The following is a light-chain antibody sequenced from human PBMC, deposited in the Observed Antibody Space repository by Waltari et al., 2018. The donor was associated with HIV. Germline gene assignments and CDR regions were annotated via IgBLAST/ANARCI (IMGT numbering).Light chain of an antibody. Sequence: DIQMTQSPSSLPASVGDKVTIACRASQGIRTYLNWYQHKPGRAPRLIIYATSSLESWVPSRFSGTGAGTDFSLTISNLQPEDFATYYCQQTYGTPDFGQGTRLDIK. CDR1: QGIRTY. CDR2: ATS. CDR3: QQTYGTPD. J-gene: IGKJ5*01. V-gene: IGKV1-39*01.